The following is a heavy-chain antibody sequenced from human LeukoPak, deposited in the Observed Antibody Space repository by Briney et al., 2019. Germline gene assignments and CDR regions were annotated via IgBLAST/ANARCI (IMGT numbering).Heavy chain of an antibody. V-gene: IGHV4-30-2*01. CDR1: GGSISSGGYY. D-gene: IGHD3-22*01. J-gene: IGHJ3*02. CDR2: ISHSGSI. CDR3: ASPMTLVLRGLAGIDAFNI. Sequence: SQTLSLTCTVSGGSISSGGYYWSWIRQPPGKGLEWIRHISHSGSIYYSTSLRGRVTISLDRSKTQFSLNLSSATAADTAVYYCASPMTLVLRGLAGIDAFNIWGQGTMVTVSS.